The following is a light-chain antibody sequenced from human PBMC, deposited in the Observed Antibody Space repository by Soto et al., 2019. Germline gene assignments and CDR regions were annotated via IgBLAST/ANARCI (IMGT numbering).Light chain of an antibody. Sequence: DIQMTQSPSSLSASVGDRVTITCRASQGISNYLAWYQQKPGKVPKLLIFGASTFQSGVPSRFSGSCSGTDFSVTISSLQPEDVAAYYCQKYNSAPFTFGPGTKVDIK. CDR1: QGISNY. CDR2: GAS. J-gene: IGKJ3*01. V-gene: IGKV1-27*01. CDR3: QKYNSAPFT.